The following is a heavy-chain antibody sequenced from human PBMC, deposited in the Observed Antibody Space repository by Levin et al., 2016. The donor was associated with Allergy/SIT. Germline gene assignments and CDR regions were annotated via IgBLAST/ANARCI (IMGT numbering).Heavy chain of an antibody. Sequence: ASVKVSCKASGYTFTGYYMHWVRQAPGKGLEWMGGFDPEDGETIYAQKFQGRVTMTEDTSTDTAYMELSSLRSEDTAVYYCATATYSGYDSHLGWFDPWGQGTLVTVSS. V-gene: IGHV1-24*01. CDR1: GYTFTGYY. CDR2: FDPEDGET. J-gene: IGHJ5*02. D-gene: IGHD5-12*01. CDR3: ATATYSGYDSHLGWFDP.